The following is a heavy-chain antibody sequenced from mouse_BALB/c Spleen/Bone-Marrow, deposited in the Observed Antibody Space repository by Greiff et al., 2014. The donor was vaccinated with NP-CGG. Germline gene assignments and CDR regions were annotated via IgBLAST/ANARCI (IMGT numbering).Heavy chain of an antibody. J-gene: IGHJ1*01. D-gene: IGHD1-1*01. CDR1: GFNIKDYY. V-gene: IGHV14-4*02. CDR3: ARNYGSFYFYFDV. CDR2: IDPENGDS. Sequence: VQLQQSGAELVRSGASVKLSCTASGFNIKDYYMHWVKQRPEQGLEWIGWIDPENGDSEYAPKFPGKATMTADTSSNTAYLHLSSLTPEDTAVYYCARNYGSFYFYFDVWGAETTVTVSS.